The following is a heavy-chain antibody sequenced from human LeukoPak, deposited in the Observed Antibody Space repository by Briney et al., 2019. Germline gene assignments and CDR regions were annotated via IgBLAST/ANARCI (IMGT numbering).Heavy chain of an antibody. V-gene: IGHV3-23*01. CDR1: GFTFSSYA. J-gene: IGHJ4*02. Sequence: QSGGSLRLSCAASGFTFSSYAMSWVRQAPGKGLEWVSAISGSGGSTYYADSVKGRFTISRDNAKNSLYLQMNSLRAEDTAVYYGASRGYSYGFDDYWGQGTLVTVSS. CDR2: ISGSGGST. D-gene: IGHD5-18*01. CDR3: ASRGYSYGFDDY.